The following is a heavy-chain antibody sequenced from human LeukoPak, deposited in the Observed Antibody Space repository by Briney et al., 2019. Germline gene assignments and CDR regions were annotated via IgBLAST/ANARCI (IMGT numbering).Heavy chain of an antibody. J-gene: IGHJ3*02. CDR1: GFTFCSYG. CDR2: IWYDGSNK. Sequence: PGGSLRLSCSASGFTFCSYGMHWGRQAPGKGLEWVAAIWYDGSNKYYADSVKGRFTISRDNSKNTLYLQMNSLRADDTGVYYCARVPGYYGSSGYGLGAFDIWGQGTMVTVSS. V-gene: IGHV3-33*01. D-gene: IGHD3-22*01. CDR3: ARVPGYYGSSGYGLGAFDI.